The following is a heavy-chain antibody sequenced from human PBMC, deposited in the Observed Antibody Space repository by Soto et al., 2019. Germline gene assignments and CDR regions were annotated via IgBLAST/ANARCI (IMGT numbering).Heavy chain of an antibody. CDR2: IYSGGST. CDR1: GFTINSNY. Sequence: GGSLRLSCAASGFTINSNYMNWVRQVPGKGLEWVSVIYSGGSTYYADSVKGRFTISRDNSKNTLYLQMNSLRAEDTAVYYCARARGYSYGNPLDYWGQGTLVTV. J-gene: IGHJ4*02. V-gene: IGHV3-53*01. D-gene: IGHD5-18*01. CDR3: ARARGYSYGNPLDY.